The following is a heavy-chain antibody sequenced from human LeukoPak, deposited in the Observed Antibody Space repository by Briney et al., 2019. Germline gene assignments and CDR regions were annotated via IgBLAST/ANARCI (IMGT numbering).Heavy chain of an antibody. D-gene: IGHD3-10*01. CDR1: GFTFSSYA. V-gene: IGHV3-23*03. CDR2: LYTGGDT. CDR3: ARGPGSRGIFDY. J-gene: IGHJ4*02. Sequence: GGSLRLSCAASGFTFSSYAMSWVRQAPGKGLECVSFLYTGGDTYYADSVKGRFTISRDNSKNTLYLQMNSLRAEDTAVYYCARGPGSRGIFDYWGQGTLVTVSS.